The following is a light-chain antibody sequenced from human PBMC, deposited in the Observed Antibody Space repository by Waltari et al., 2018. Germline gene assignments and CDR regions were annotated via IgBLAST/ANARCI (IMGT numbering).Light chain of an antibody. V-gene: IGKV3-11*01. J-gene: IGKJ2*01. CDR3: QQRSNWPRT. CDR1: QSVSWY. Sequence: EIVLTQSPAPLSLSPGERATLSCRASQSVSWYLAWYQQKPGQAPRLLIYDASNRATGIPARFSGSGSRTDFTLTISSLEPEDFAVYYCQQRSNWPRTFGQGTKLEIK. CDR2: DAS.